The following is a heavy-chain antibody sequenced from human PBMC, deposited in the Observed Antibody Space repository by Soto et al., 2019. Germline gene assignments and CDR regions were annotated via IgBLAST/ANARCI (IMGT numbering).Heavy chain of an antibody. J-gene: IGHJ5*02. CDR2: IVVGSGNT. CDR3: AADLSSGWYWWFDP. D-gene: IGHD6-19*01. CDR1: GFTFTSSA. V-gene: IGHV1-58*02. Sequence: SVKVSCKASGFTFTSSAMQWVRQARGQRLEWIGWIVVGSGNTNYAQKFQERVTITRDMSTSTAYMELSSLRSEDTAVYYCAADLSSGWYWWFDPWGQGTLVTVSS.